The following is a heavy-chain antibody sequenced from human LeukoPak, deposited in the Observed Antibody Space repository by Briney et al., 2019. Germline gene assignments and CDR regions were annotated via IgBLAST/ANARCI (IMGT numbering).Heavy chain of an antibody. Sequence: ASVKVSCKASGYTFTSYDINWARQATGQGLEWMGWMNPNSGNTGYAQKFRGRVTITRNTSISTAYMELSSLRSEDTAVYYCARGRIVVGNFDYWGQGTLVTVSS. D-gene: IGHD2-21*01. CDR2: MNPNSGNT. V-gene: IGHV1-8*03. CDR3: ARGRIVVGNFDY. J-gene: IGHJ4*02. CDR1: GYTFTSYD.